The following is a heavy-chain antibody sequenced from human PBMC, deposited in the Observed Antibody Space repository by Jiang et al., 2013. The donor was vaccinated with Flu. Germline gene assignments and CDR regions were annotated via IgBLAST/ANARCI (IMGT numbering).Heavy chain of an antibody. D-gene: IGHD6-19*01. CDR2: ISSSGSTI. J-gene: IGHJ3*02. Sequence: VQLVESGGGLVQPGGSLRLSCAASGFTFSSYEMNWVRQAPGKGLEWVSYISSSGSTIYYADSVKGRFTISRDNAKNSLYLQMNSLRAEDTAVYYCARESSGWYLGAFDIWGQGTMVTVSS. V-gene: IGHV3-48*03. CDR1: GFTFSSYE. CDR3: ARESSGWYLGAFDI.